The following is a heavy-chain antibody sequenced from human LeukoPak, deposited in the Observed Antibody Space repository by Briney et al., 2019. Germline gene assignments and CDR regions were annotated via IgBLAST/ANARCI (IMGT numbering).Heavy chain of an antibody. Sequence: PGGSLRLSCAASGFTFSSYGMHWVRQAPGKGLEWVAVIWYDGSSKYYADSVKGRFTISRDNSKNTLYLQMNSLRAEDTAVYYCARDLRSGLRLGELSFLFDYWGQGTLATVSS. CDR1: GFTFSSYG. V-gene: IGHV3-33*01. CDR2: IWYDGSSK. D-gene: IGHD3-16*02. J-gene: IGHJ4*02. CDR3: ARDLRSGLRLGELSFLFDY.